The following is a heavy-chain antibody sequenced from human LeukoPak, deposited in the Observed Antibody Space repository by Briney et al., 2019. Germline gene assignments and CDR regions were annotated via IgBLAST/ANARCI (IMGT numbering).Heavy chain of an antibody. CDR1: GFTFSSFA. V-gene: IGHV3-23*01. D-gene: IGHD5-18*01. CDR2: ISGSDST. J-gene: IGHJ4*02. CDR3: AKGARFLAGWILAF. Sequence: GGSLRLSCAASGFTFSSFAMSWVRQAPGKGLEWVSAISGSDSTYYADSVKGRFTISRDNSKNTLYLQMNSLRAEDTAIYYFAKGARFLAGWILAFGGQGSRVTVSS.